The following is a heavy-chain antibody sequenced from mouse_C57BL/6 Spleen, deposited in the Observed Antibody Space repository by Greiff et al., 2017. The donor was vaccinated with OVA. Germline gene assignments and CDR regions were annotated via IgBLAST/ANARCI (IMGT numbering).Heavy chain of an antibody. V-gene: IGHV1-82*01. CDR1: GYAFSSSW. Sequence: LQESGPELVKPGASVKISCKASGYAFSSSWMNWVKQRPGKGLEWIGRIYPGDGDTNYNGKFKGKATLTADKSSSTAYMQLSSLTSEDSAVYFCARTVTGTWYFDVWGTGTTVTVSS. J-gene: IGHJ1*03. D-gene: IGHD4-1*01. CDR3: ARTVTGTWYFDV. CDR2: IYPGDGDT.